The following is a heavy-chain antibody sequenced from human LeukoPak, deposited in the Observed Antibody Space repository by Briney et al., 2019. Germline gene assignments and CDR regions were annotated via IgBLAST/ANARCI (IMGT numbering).Heavy chain of an antibody. D-gene: IGHD1-14*01. CDR1: GFTFSSRT. Sequence: GGSLRLSCAASGFTFSSRTMSWVRQAPGRGLQWVSSITGSGGTTNYADSVKGRFTISRDNSKNTLYLQMNSLRAEDTAIYYCVQLTSDWGQGTLVTVSS. J-gene: IGHJ4*02. CDR2: ITGSGGTT. V-gene: IGHV3-23*01. CDR3: VQLTSD.